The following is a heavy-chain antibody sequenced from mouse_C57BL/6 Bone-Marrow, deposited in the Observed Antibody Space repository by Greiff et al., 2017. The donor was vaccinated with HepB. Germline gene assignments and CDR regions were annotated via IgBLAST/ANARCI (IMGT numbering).Heavy chain of an antibody. CDR3: AGGQLRPSWFAY. Sequence: EVKLVESGEGLVKPGGSLKLSCAASGFTFSSYAMSWVRQTPEKRLEWVAYISSGGDYTYYADTVKGRFTISRDNARNTLYLQMSGLKSEDTAMYYCAGGQLRPSWFAYWGQGTLVTVSA. CDR1: GFTFSSYA. J-gene: IGHJ3*01. CDR2: ISSGGDYT. V-gene: IGHV5S21*01. D-gene: IGHD3-2*02.